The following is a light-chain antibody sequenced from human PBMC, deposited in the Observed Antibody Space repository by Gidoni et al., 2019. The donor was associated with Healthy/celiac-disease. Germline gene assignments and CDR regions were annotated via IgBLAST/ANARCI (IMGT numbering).Light chain of an antibody. V-gene: IGLV1-44*01. CDR2: SNN. Sequence: QSVLTQPPSASGTHGQRVTISCSGSSSNIGSNTVTWYQQLPGTAHKLLIYSNNQRPSGVPDRFSGSKSGTSASLAISGLQSEDEADYYCAAWDDSLNAQFGGGTKLTVL. CDR3: AAWDDSLNAQ. J-gene: IGLJ2*01. CDR1: SSNIGSNT.